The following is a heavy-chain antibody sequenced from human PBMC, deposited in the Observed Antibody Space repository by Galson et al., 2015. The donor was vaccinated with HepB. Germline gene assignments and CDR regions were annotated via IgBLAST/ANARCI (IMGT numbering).Heavy chain of an antibody. Sequence: SLRLSCAASGFSFRSYTMNWVRQAPGKGLEWVSDITSASTYTHYADSVKGRFTISRDNAKSSLYLEMNSLRTEDTALYYSARDSTPMVDGETGYFDFWGQGPLVTVSS. CDR3: ARDSTPMVDGETGYFDF. CDR1: GFSFRSYT. J-gene: IGHJ4*02. D-gene: IGHD4-17*01. CDR2: ITSASTYT. V-gene: IGHV3-21*01.